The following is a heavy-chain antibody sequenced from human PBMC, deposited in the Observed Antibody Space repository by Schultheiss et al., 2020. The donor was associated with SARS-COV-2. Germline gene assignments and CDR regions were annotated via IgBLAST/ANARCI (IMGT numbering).Heavy chain of an antibody. J-gene: IGHJ4*02. D-gene: IGHD1-26*01. CDR1: GFTFDDYA. CDR3: TRDEGSGRGTYYSGGFDY. CDR2: ISYDGSNK. Sequence: GESLKISCAVSGFTFDDYAMHWVRQAPGKGLEWVAVISYDGSNKYYADSVKGRFTISRDNSKNTLYLEMNSLRTEDTAVYYCTRDEGSGRGTYYSGGFDYWGQGTLVTVSS. V-gene: IGHV3-30-3*01.